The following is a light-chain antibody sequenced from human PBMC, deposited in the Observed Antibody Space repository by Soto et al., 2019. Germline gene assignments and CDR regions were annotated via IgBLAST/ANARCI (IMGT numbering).Light chain of an antibody. Sequence: DIVMIQSPLALPVTPGEPASISCTSSQSLLHSNGYNYLDWYLQQPGQSPQLLIFLGSNRASGVPDRFSGSGSCTDFTLKISRVEAGDVGIYYCMQSLQAPQLTFGGGTRVEIK. CDR3: MQSLQAPQLT. CDR2: LGS. J-gene: IGKJ4*01. V-gene: IGKV2-28*01. CDR1: QSLLHSNGYNY.